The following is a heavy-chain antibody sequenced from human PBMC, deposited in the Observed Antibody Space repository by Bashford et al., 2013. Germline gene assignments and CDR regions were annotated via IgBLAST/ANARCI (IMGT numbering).Heavy chain of an antibody. D-gene: IGHD2-21*02. J-gene: IGHJ4*02. CDR2: IYYSGTT. Sequence: WIRQPPGKGLEWLGHIYYSGTTYYNPSLKSRVSISVETSKNQFSLNLTSVNVADTAVYFCARIRSVCNGDCSMGLDFWGQGARVTVSS. CDR3: ARIRSVCNGDCSMGLDF. V-gene: IGHV4-31*02.